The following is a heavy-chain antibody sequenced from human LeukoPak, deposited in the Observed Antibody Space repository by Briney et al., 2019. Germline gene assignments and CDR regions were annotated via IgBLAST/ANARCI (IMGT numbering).Heavy chain of an antibody. Sequence: QPGRSLRLSCSASGLTFSSYGMYWVRQAPGKGLEWVALIWYDGSNKNYADSVKGRFTISRDNSKNTLYLQMNSLRAEDTAVYYCARGGQPDYFDYWGQGTLVTVSS. J-gene: IGHJ4*02. V-gene: IGHV3-33*01. CDR2: IWYDGSNK. D-gene: IGHD6-13*01. CDR3: ARGGQPDYFDY. CDR1: GLTFSSYG.